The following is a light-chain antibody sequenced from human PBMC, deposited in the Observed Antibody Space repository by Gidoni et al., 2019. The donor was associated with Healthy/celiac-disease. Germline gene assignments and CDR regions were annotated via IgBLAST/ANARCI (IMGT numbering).Light chain of an antibody. Sequence: QSALTHPASVSGSPGQSITISCTGTRSDVGSYNLFSWYQQHPGKAPKLMIYEGSKRPSGVSNRFSGSKSGNTASLTISGLQAEDEADYYCCSYAGSSTLVFGGGTKLTVL. V-gene: IGLV2-23*01. CDR1: RSDVGSYNL. CDR3: CSYAGSSTLV. J-gene: IGLJ2*01. CDR2: EGS.